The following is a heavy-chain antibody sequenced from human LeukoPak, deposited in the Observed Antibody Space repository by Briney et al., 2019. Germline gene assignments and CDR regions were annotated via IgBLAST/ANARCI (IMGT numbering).Heavy chain of an antibody. Sequence: PSETLSLTCTVSGGSISSGGYYWSWIRQHPGKGLEWIGYIYYSGSTYYNPSLKSRVTISVDTSKNQFSLKLSSATAADTAVYYCARGSPYDYIWGSYRPHFFDYWGQGTLVTVSS. CDR2: IYYSGST. CDR1: GGSISSGGYY. J-gene: IGHJ4*02. D-gene: IGHD3-16*02. CDR3: ARGSPYDYIWGSYRPHFFDY. V-gene: IGHV4-31*03.